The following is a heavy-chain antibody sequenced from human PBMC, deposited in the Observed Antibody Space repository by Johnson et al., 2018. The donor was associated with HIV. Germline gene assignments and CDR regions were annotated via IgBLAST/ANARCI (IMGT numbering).Heavy chain of an antibody. CDR1: GFTFSSYA. D-gene: IGHD2-2*01. Sequence: EKLVESGGGLVQPGGSLRLSCAASGFTFSSYAMSWVRQAPGKGLEWVSAISGSGGSTYYADSVKGRLTVSRDNFKNSLYLQMNSLRAEDTAVYYCARVYARTPGAFDIWGQGTMVTVSS. J-gene: IGHJ3*02. CDR2: ISGSGGST. V-gene: IGHV3-23*04. CDR3: ARVYARTPGAFDI.